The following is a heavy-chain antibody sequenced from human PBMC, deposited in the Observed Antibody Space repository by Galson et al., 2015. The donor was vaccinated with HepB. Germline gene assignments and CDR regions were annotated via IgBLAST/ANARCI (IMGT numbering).Heavy chain of an antibody. Sequence: SVKVSCKASGGTFSSYAISWVRQAPGQGLEWMGGIIPIFGTANYAQKFQGRVTITADESTSTAYMELSSLRSEDTAVYYCASLHIAVADEFDYWGQGTLVTVSS. D-gene: IGHD6-19*01. CDR1: GGTFSSYA. CDR3: ASLHIAVADEFDY. J-gene: IGHJ4*02. CDR2: IIPIFGTA. V-gene: IGHV1-69*13.